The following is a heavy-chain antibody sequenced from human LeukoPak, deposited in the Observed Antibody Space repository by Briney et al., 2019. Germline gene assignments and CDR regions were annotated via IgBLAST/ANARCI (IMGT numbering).Heavy chain of an antibody. CDR2: ISYDESNE. D-gene: IGHD1-26*01. Sequence: GGSLRLSCAASGFTFSDYYMSWVRQAPGKGLEWVAVISYDESNEHYAGSVKGRFTISRDNSKSTLYLQMNSLRAEDTAVYYCARDRGYSGTSNLDYWGQGTLVTVSS. CDR3: ARDRGYSGTSNLDY. CDR1: GFTFSDYY. J-gene: IGHJ4*02. V-gene: IGHV3-30*03.